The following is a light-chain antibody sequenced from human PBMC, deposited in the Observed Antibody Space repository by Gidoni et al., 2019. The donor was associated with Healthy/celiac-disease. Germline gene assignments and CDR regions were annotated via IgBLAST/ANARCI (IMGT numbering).Light chain of an antibody. J-gene: IGLJ2*01. V-gene: IGLV1-40*01. CDR1: SSNIGAGSD. CDR2: GNS. Sequence: QSVLTQPPSVSEAPGQRVTISCTGSSSNIGAGSDVHWYQQLPGTAPKLLIYGNSKRPSVVPDRFSGSKSGTSASLAITGLQAEDEADYYCQSYDSSLSGVVFGGGTKLTVL. CDR3: QSYDSSLSGVV.